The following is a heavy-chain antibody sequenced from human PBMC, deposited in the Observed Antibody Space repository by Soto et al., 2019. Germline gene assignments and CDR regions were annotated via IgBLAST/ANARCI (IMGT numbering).Heavy chain of an antibody. V-gene: IGHV1-69*02. CDR2: IIPILGIA. Sequence: GASVKLSCKASGGTFSSYTISWVRQAPGQGLEWMGRIIPILGIANYAQKFQGRVTITADKSTSTAYMELSSLRSEDTAVYYCARAGGYTVAAAHPLRDDYWGQGTLVTVSS. CDR1: GGTFSSYT. CDR3: ARAGGYTVAAAHPLRDDY. J-gene: IGHJ4*02. D-gene: IGHD6-13*01.